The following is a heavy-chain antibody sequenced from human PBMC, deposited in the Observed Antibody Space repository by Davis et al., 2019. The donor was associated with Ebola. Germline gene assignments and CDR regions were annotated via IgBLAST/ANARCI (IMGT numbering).Heavy chain of an antibody. CDR1: GFTFSSYA. V-gene: IGHV3-30*04. J-gene: IGHJ4*02. Sequence: GESLKISCAASGFTFSSYAMHWVRQAPGKGLEWVAVISYDGSNKYYADSVKGRFTISRDNSKNTLYLQMNSLRAEDTAVYYCARDFFGFDYWGQGTLVTVSS. CDR3: ARDFFGFDY. D-gene: IGHD3-3*01. CDR2: ISYDGSNK.